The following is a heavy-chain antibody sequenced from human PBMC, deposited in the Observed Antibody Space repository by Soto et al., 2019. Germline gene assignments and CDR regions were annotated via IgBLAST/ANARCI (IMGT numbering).Heavy chain of an antibody. V-gene: IGHV1-46*03. CDR3: ASGYDGSGYYYPAFHY. D-gene: IGHD3-22*01. CDR1: GYTFTSYY. CDR2: INPSVGST. Sequence: QVQLVQSGAEVKKPGASVKVSCKASGYTFTSYYMHWVRQAPGQGLEWMGIINPSVGSTSYAQKFQGRLTMTSDTSTSTAYMELSSLTSEDTAAYYCASGYDGSGYYYPAFHYWGQGTLVTVSS. J-gene: IGHJ4*02.